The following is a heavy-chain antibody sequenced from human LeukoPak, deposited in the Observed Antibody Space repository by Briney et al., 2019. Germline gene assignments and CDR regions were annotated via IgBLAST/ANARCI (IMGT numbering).Heavy chain of an antibody. V-gene: IGHV3-23*01. Sequence: GGSLRLSCAASGFTFSSYGMSWVRQAPGKGLEWVSAISGSGGSTYYADSVKGRFTISRDNSKNTLYLQMNSLRAEDTAVYYCAKTMVRGLVETYFDYWGQGTLVTVSS. CDR2: ISGSGGST. D-gene: IGHD3-10*01. CDR3: AKTMVRGLVETYFDY. CDR1: GFTFSSYG. J-gene: IGHJ4*02.